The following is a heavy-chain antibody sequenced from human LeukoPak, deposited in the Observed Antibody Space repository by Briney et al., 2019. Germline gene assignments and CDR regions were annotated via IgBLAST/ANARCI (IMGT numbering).Heavy chain of an antibody. D-gene: IGHD3-22*01. CDR2: ISGSGGST. CDR1: GFTVSSNY. Sequence: PGGSLRLSCAASGFTVSSNYMSWVRQAPGKGLEWVSAISGSGGSTYYADSVKGRFTISRDNSKNTLYLQMNSLRAEDTAVYYCAKAFDYYDSSGYYSRFDYWGQGTLVTVSS. J-gene: IGHJ4*02. V-gene: IGHV3-23*01. CDR3: AKAFDYYDSSGYYSRFDY.